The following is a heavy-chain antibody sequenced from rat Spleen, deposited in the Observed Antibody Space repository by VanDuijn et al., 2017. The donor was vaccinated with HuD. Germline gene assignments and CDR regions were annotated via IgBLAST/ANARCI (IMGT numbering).Heavy chain of an antibody. V-gene: IGHV5-29*01. Sequence: EVQLVESGGGLVQPGRSLKLSCAASGFTFSNYGMAWVRQAPTKGLEWVATISYDGSSTYYRDSVKGRFTISRDNAKSTLYLQMNSLRSEDTATYYCTRVGGPFDYWGQGVMVTVSS. CDR3: TRVGGPFDY. J-gene: IGHJ2*01. D-gene: IGHD4-3*01. CDR2: ISYDGSST. CDR1: GFTFSNYG.